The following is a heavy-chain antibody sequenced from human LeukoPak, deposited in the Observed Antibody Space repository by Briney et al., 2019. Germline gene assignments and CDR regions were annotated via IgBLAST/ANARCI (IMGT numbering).Heavy chain of an antibody. CDR1: GFTFHSYA. CDR2: ISGRGGST. Sequence: PGRSLRLPCAASGFTFHSYATSWARRAPGEGLEGFSAISGRGGSTDYADSAKGGFTTPRDNSKNTLYLQTNSLRAEDTAVYYCAKEVDTYYYDSSGYFDYWGQGTLVTVSS. CDR3: AKEVDTYYYDSSGYFDY. D-gene: IGHD3-22*01. V-gene: IGHV3-23*01. J-gene: IGHJ4*02.